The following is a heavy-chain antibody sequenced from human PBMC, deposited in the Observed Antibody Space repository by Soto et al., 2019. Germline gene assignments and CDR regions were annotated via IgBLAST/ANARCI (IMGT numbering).Heavy chain of an antibody. D-gene: IGHD3-22*01. J-gene: IGHJ2*01. V-gene: IGHV3-21*01. Sequence: GGSLRLSCAASGFTFSSYSMNWVRQAPGKGLEWVSSISSSSSYIYYADSVKGRFTISRDNAKNSLYLQMNSLRAEDTAVYYCARDYTMIVVVTTHWYFDLWGRGTLVTVSS. CDR2: ISSSSSYI. CDR1: GFTFSSYS. CDR3: ARDYTMIVVVTTHWYFDL.